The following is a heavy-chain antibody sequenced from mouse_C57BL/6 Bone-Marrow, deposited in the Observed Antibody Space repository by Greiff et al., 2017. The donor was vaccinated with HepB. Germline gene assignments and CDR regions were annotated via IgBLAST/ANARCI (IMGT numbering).Heavy chain of an antibody. CDR1: GYSITSGYY. Sequence: EVQLQQSGPGLVKPSQSLSLTCSVPGYSITSGYYWNWIRQFPGNKLEWMGYISYDGSNNYNPSLKNRISITRDTSKNQFFLKLNSVTTEDTATYYCAREGYGNYVAWFAYWGQGTLVTVSA. CDR3: AREGYGNYVAWFAY. V-gene: IGHV3-6*01. D-gene: IGHD2-1*01. CDR2: ISYDGSN. J-gene: IGHJ3*01.